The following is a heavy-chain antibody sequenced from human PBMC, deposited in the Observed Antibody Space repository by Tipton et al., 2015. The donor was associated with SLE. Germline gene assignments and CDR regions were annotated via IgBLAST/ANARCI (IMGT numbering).Heavy chain of an antibody. J-gene: IGHJ2*01. D-gene: IGHD3-16*01. V-gene: IGHV3-30*01. CDR1: GFSFNGYP. CDR2: ISSEGTLK. CDR3: ARGLRFWYFDV. Sequence: FLRLSCAVSGFSFNGYPLHWVRQAPGKGLEWVADISSEGTLKYYADSVKGRFTISKDNSRNTLHLEMNSLRTDDTAIYYCARGLRFWYFDVWGRGTLVTVSS.